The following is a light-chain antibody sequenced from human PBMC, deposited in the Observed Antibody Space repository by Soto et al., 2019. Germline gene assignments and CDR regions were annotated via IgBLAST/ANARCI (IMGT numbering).Light chain of an antibody. CDR2: EVS. V-gene: IGLV2-8*01. CDR3: SSYAGNRYV. J-gene: IGLJ1*01. CDR1: TGDVGGYNS. Sequence: QSVLTQPPSASGSPGQSVTISCTGTTGDVGGYNSVSWYHENPSKAATLMIYEVSKRHSVVPDRFAGSMSGNTATLTVSGLQAEDEADYYRSSYAGNRYVFGTGSKVTVL.